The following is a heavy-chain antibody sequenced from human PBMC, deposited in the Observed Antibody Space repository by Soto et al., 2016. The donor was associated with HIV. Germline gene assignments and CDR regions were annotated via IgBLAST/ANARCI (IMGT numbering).Heavy chain of an antibody. Sequence: EVQLVESGGGLVQPGRSLRPSCAASGFTFDDYAMHWVRQAPGKGLEWVSGISWNSGSIGYADSVKGRFTISRDNAKNSLYLQMNSLRAEDMALYYCVGAVAGTVEGGWFDPWGQGTLVTVSS. CDR1: GFTFDDYA. CDR2: ISWNSGSI. D-gene: IGHD6-19*01. CDR3: VGAVAGTVEGGWFDP. V-gene: IGHV3-9*03. J-gene: IGHJ5*02.